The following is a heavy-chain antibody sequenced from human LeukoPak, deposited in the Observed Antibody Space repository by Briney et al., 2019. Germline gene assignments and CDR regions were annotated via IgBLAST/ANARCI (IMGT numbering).Heavy chain of an antibody. CDR2: INHSGST. Sequence: SETLSLTCAVYGGSFSGYYWSWIRQPPGKGLEWIGEINHSGSTNYNPSLMSRVAMSVDASKNQFSLNLRSVTAEDTAVYYCARGGVTIFGVVINEEYYFDYWGQGTLVTVSS. CDR1: GGSFSGYY. D-gene: IGHD3-3*01. CDR3: ARGGVTIFGVVINEEYYFDY. J-gene: IGHJ4*02. V-gene: IGHV4-34*01.